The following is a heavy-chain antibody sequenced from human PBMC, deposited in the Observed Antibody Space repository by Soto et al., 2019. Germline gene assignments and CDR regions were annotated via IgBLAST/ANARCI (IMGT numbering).Heavy chain of an antibody. CDR2: IYHTGTT. J-gene: IGHJ4*02. V-gene: IGHV4-30-4*01. CDR3: ARVRAYSYGYEDY. CDR1: GGSISNSGDYY. Sequence: LSLTCTVSGGSISNSGDYYWSWIRQSPGRGLEWIGYIYHTGTTYYNPSLRGRAVVSADTSENQFSLKLSSVTAADTAMYYCARVRAYSYGYEDYWGQGTLVTVSS. D-gene: IGHD5-18*01.